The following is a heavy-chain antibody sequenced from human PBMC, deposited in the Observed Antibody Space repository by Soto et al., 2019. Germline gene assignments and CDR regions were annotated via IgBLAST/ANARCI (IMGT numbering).Heavy chain of an antibody. CDR3: ARDPSNYGDYGSYYYYGMDV. CDR1: GGSISSGGYY. V-gene: IGHV4-31*03. CDR2: IYYSGST. D-gene: IGHD4-17*01. J-gene: IGHJ6*02. Sequence: SETQSLTCTVSGGSISSGGYYWSWIRQHPGKGLEWIGYIYYSGSTYYNPSLKSRVTISVDTSKNQFSLKLSSVAAADTAVYYCARDPSNYGDYGSYYYYGMDVWGQGTTVTVSS.